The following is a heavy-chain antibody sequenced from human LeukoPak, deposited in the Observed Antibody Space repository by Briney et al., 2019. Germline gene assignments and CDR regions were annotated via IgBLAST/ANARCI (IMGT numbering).Heavy chain of an antibody. J-gene: IGHJ4*02. V-gene: IGHV1-69*04. CDR1: GGTFSSYA. D-gene: IGHD2-2*01. CDR2: IIPILGIA. CDR3: ARALYCSSTSCLYFDY. Sequence: GASAKVSCKASGGTFSSYAISWVRQAPGQGLEWMGRIIPILGIANYAQKFQGRVTITADKSTSTAYMELSSLRSEDTAVYYCARALYCSSTSCLYFDYWGQGTLVTVSS.